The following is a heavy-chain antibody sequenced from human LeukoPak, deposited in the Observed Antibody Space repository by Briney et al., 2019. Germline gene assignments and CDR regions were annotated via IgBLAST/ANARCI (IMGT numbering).Heavy chain of an antibody. CDR3: AREQRYNWNYRAFDI. Sequence: SETLSLTCTVSDYSISSGYYWGWIRQPPGKGLEWIGSIYYSGSTYYNPSLKSRVTISVDTSKNQFSLKLSSVTAADTALYYCAREQRYNWNYRAFDIWGQGTMITVSS. V-gene: IGHV4-38-2*02. CDR2: IYYSGST. D-gene: IGHD1-7*01. J-gene: IGHJ3*02. CDR1: DYSISSGYY.